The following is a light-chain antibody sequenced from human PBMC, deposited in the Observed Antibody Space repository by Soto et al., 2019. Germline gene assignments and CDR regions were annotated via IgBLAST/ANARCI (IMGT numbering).Light chain of an antibody. Sequence: EIVLTQSPGTLSLSPGERATLSCRSSHSVSSNYLAWYQQKTGQAPRLLIYDVSSRDTGIPDMFSGSGSGTDSTLTSRRLVLVVFAVYYCWQYCISPSFGQGTKVEIK. V-gene: IGKV3-20*01. CDR2: DVS. J-gene: IGKJ1*01. CDR1: HSVSSNY. CDR3: WQYCISPS.